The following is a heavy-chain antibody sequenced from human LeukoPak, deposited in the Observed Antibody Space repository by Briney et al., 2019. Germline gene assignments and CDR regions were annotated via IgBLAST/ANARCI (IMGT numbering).Heavy chain of an antibody. D-gene: IGHD2-2*01. J-gene: IGHJ4*02. CDR2: INDGSTDV. Sequence: GGSLRLSCAASGFPFSLYAMNWVRQAPGKGLEWVSYINDGSTDVHYADSVKGRFSISRDNARNTLYLQLSSLRAEDTAVYYCARDTFQPGLIDSWGQGTLVTVSS. CDR1: GFPFSLYA. CDR3: ARDTFQPGLIDS. V-gene: IGHV3-21*05.